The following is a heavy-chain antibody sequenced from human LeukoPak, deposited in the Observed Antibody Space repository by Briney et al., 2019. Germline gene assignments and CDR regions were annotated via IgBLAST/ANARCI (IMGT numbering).Heavy chain of an antibody. CDR3: AREAECSGGSCYSYGWFDP. V-gene: IGHV4-61*01. J-gene: IGHJ5*02. CDR2: ISYSGSA. D-gene: IGHD2-15*01. Sequence: SETLSLTCTVSGGSVSSGLNKWSWIRQPPGKELEWIGDISYSGSASYNPSLRSRVTISLDTSANQFSLTLGSVTAADTAVYYCAREAECSGGSCYSYGWFDPWGQGTQVIVSS. CDR1: GGSVSSGLNK.